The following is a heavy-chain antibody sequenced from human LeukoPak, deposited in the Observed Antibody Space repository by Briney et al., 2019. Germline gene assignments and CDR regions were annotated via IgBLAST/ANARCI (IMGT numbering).Heavy chain of an antibody. CDR1: GFTFSSYS. V-gene: IGHV3-21*01. Sequence: GGSLRLSCAASGFTFSSYSMNWVRQAPGKGLEWVPSISSSSSYIYYADSVKGRFTISRDNAKNSLYLQMNSLRAEDTAVYYCARDTEYSSSSFILYYYGMDVWGQGTTVTVSS. D-gene: IGHD6-6*01. CDR2: ISSSSSYI. CDR3: ARDTEYSSSSFILYYYGMDV. J-gene: IGHJ6*02.